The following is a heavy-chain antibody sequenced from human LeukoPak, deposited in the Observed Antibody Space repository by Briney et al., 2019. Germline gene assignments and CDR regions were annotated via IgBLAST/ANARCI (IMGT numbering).Heavy chain of an antibody. CDR2: IYYSGST. V-gene: IGHV4-39*07. Sequence: SETLSLTCTVSGGSISSSSYYWGWIRRPPGKGLEWIGSIYYSGSTYYNPSLKSRVTISVDTSKNQFSLKLSSVTAADTAVYYCARCITIFGVVPNAFDIWGQGTMVTVSS. D-gene: IGHD3-3*01. CDR1: GGSISSSSYY. J-gene: IGHJ3*02. CDR3: ARCITIFGVVPNAFDI.